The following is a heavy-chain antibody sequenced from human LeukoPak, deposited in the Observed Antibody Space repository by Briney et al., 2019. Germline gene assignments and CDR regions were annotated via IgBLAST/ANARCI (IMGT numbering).Heavy chain of an antibody. J-gene: IGHJ6*03. V-gene: IGHV1-46*01. D-gene: IGHD4-17*01. CDR2: INPSGGST. CDR3: ARDTDYGDYYYYYMDV. Sequence: ASVKVSCKASGYTFTSYYMHWVRQAPGQGLEWMGIINPSGGSTSYAQKFQGRVTMTRDTSTSTVYMELSSLRSEDTAVYYCARDTDYGDYYYYYMDVWGKGTTVTISS. CDR1: GYTFTSYY.